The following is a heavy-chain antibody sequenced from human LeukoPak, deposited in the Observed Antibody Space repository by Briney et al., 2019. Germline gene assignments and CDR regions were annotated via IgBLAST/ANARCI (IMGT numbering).Heavy chain of an antibody. J-gene: IGHJ5*02. CDR2: ISGSGGST. V-gene: IGHV3-23*01. Sequence: GGSLRLSCAASGFTFSSYAMSWVRQAPGKGLEWVSAISGSGGSTYYADSAKGRFTISRDNSKNTLYLQMNSLRAEDTAVYYCAKGRRGYSSSWYWFDPWGQGTLVTVSS. CDR3: AKGRRGYSSSWYWFDP. D-gene: IGHD6-13*01. CDR1: GFTFSSYA.